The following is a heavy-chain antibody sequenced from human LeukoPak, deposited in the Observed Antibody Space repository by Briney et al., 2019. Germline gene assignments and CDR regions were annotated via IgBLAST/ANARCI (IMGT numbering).Heavy chain of an antibody. CDR1: ENTFSTYA. V-gene: IGHV1-3*01. CDR3: ATERSGGFDY. CDR2: INAGNGNT. Sequence: GASVKVSCKVSENTFSTYAMHWVRQAPGQRLEWMGWINAGNGNTKYSQKFQGRVTINRDTSASTAYMALSSLRYEDTAVYYCATERSGGFDYWGQGTLVTVSS. J-gene: IGHJ4*02. D-gene: IGHD1-26*01.